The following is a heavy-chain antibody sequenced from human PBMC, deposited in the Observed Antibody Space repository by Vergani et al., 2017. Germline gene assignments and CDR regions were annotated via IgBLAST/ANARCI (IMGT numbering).Heavy chain of an antibody. CDR1: GFTFSSYA. V-gene: IGHV3-30-3*01. Sequence: QVQLVESGGGVVQPGRSLRLSCAASGFTFSSYAMHWVRQAPGKGLEWVAVISYDGSNKYYADSVKGRFTISRDNSKNTLYLQMNSLRAEDTAVYYCARGSGDYGDYRAFDIWGQGTMVTVSS. D-gene: IGHD4-17*01. CDR3: ARGSGDYGDYRAFDI. CDR2: ISYDGSNK. J-gene: IGHJ3*02.